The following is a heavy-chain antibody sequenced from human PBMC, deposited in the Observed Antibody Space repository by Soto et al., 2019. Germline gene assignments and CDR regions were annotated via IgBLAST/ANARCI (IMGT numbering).Heavy chain of an antibody. V-gene: IGHV3-7*01. J-gene: IGHJ6*03. CDR1: GFTFSSYW. D-gene: IGHD3-3*01. Sequence: EVQLVESGGGLVQPGGSLRLSCAASGFTFSSYWMSWVRQAPGKGLEWVANIKQDGSEKYYVDSVKGRFTISRDNAKNSLYLQMNRLRAEDTAVYYCAREGEGDCWRGYYTHYYYMDVWGKGTTVTVSS. CDR3: AREGEGDCWRGYYTHYYYMDV. CDR2: IKQDGSEK.